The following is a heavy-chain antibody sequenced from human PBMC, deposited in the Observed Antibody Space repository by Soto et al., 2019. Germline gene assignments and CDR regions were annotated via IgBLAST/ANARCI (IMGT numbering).Heavy chain of an antibody. D-gene: IGHD3-16*01. V-gene: IGHV3-33*01. J-gene: IGHJ4*02. CDR2: IYHDGSNK. Sequence: QVQLVESGGGGVQPGRSLRLSCATSGFTFSSFVMHWVRQAPGKGLEWVAVIYHDGSNKYYADSVKGRFTISRDNSKSTLYLQMNSLRAEDTAVYYWASRVGAVDYWGQGTLVTFS. CDR1: GFTFSSFV. CDR3: ASRVGAVDY.